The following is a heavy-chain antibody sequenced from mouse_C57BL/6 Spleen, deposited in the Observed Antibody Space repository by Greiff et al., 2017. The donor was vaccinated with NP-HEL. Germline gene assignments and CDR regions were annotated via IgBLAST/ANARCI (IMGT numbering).Heavy chain of an antibody. V-gene: IGHV1-80*01. Sequence: QVQLQQSGAELVKPGASVKISCKASGYAFSSYWMNWVKQRPGKGLEWIGQIYPGDGDTNYNGKFKGKATLTAAKASSTAYMQLSSLTSEYSAVYFCARWEGYDCYLFWYFDVWGTGTTVTVSS. CDR2: IYPGDGDT. CDR1: GYAFSSYW. CDR3: ARWEGYDCYLFWYFDV. D-gene: IGHD2-3*01. J-gene: IGHJ1*03.